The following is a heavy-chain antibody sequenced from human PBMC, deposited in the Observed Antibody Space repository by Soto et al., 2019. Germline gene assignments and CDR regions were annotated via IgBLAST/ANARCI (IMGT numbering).Heavy chain of an antibody. J-gene: IGHJ5*02. CDR2: INPNSGGT. V-gene: IGHV1-2*02. CDR3: ARAGHCSGASCSTGCDP. D-gene: IGHD2-15*01. CDR1: GYTFTGYD. Sequence: ASVKVSCKASGYTFTGYDMHWGRQAPGQGLEWMGWINPNSGGTNYAQKFQGRVTMTRDTSISTAYMELSRLRSDDTAVYYCARAGHCSGASCSTGCDPWGQGTLVTVSS.